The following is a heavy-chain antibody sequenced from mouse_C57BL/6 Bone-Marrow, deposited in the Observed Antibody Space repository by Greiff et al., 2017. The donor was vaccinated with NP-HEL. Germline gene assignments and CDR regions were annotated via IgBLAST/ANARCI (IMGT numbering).Heavy chain of an antibody. CDR2: IRNKANGYTT. Sequence: EVMLVESGGGLVQPGGSLSLSCAASGFTFTDYYMSWVRQPPGKALEWLGFIRNKANGYTTEYSASVKGRFTISRDNSQSILYLQMNALRAEDSATYYCARYSFITTVVAPMDYWGQGTSVTVSS. CDR3: ARYSFITTVVAPMDY. CDR1: GFTFTDYY. J-gene: IGHJ4*01. D-gene: IGHD1-1*01. V-gene: IGHV7-3*01.